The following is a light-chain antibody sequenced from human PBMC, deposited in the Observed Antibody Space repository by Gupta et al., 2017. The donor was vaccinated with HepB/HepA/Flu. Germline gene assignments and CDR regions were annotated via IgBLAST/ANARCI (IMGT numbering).Light chain of an antibody. J-gene: IGKJ1*01. Sequence: DNQMTQCPSHLSASEGDRVTITCRASQSISSWLAWYQQKPGKAPKLLIYKASSLESGVPSRFSGSGSGTEFTLTISSLQPDDFATYYCQQYNSYPWTCGQGTKVEIK. CDR3: QQYNSYPWT. CDR2: KAS. CDR1: QSISSW. V-gene: IGKV1-5*03.